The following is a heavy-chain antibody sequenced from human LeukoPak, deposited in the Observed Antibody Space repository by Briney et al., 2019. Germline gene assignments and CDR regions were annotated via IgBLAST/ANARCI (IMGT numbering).Heavy chain of an antibody. J-gene: IGHJ4*02. CDR1: GFTLSSYS. Sequence: GGSLRLSCAASGFTLSSYSFNWVRQAPGKGLDWVSYISSSSNTIYYADSVKGRFTISRDNAKNSLYLQMNSLRAEDTAVYYCARDVYYGSGSPRLDYWGQGTLVTVSS. V-gene: IGHV3-48*01. D-gene: IGHD3-10*01. CDR2: ISSSSNTI. CDR3: ARDVYYGSGSPRLDY.